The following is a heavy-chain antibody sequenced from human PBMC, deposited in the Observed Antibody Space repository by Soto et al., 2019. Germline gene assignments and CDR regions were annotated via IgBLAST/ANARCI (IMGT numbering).Heavy chain of an antibody. CDR3: ARSYMVRGVANWFDP. D-gene: IGHD3-10*01. V-gene: IGHV4-4*02. CDR2: IYHSGST. J-gene: IGHJ5*02. Sequence: QVQLQESGPGLVKPSGTLSLTCAVSGGSISSSNWWSWVRQPPGKCLEWIGEIYHSGSTNYTPSLKSRVTISVDTSKNQFSLKLSSVTAADTAVYYCARSYMVRGVANWFDPWGQGTLATVSS. CDR1: GGSISSSNW.